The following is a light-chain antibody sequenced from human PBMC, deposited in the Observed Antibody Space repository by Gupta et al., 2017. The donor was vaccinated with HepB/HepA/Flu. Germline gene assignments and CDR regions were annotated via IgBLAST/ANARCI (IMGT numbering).Light chain of an antibody. CDR2: DAS. CDR3: QHRGNWPLT. CDR1: QNIRGY. J-gene: IGKJ4*01. Sequence: EIVLTQSPATLSLSPGERATLSCRASQNIRGYLAWYQQKPGQSPRLLISDASNRATGIPARFSGSGSGTDFTLTISSLDPEDFAVYFCQHRGNWPLTFGGGTKVEIK. V-gene: IGKV3-11*01.